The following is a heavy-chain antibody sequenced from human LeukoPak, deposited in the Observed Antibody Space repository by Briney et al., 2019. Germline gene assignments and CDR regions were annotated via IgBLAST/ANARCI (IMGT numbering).Heavy chain of an antibody. CDR2: IKQDGSEK. J-gene: IGHJ3*02. Sequence: PGGSLRLSCAASGFTFSSYWMSWVRQAPGKGLEWVANIKQDGSEKYYVDSVKGRFTISRDNAKNSLYLQMNSLRAEDTAVYYCARDFNHDEKYCSSTSCAHDAFDIWGQGTMVTVSS. CDR1: GFTFSSYW. V-gene: IGHV3-7*01. D-gene: IGHD2-2*01. CDR3: ARDFNHDEKYCSSTSCAHDAFDI.